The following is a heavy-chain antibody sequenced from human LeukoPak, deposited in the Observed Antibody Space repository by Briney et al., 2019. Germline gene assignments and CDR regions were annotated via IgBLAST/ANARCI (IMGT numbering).Heavy chain of an antibody. Sequence: GGSLRLSCAASGFMFTSYWMSWVRQAPGKGLEWVANINQDGSAKYYVDSVKGRFTISRDNAKNSLYLQMNSLRAEDTAVYYCAGSWSPCDAFDIWGQGTMVSVSS. CDR3: AGSWSPCDAFDI. D-gene: IGHD6-13*01. V-gene: IGHV3-7*01. CDR1: GFMFTSYW. J-gene: IGHJ3*02. CDR2: INQDGSAK.